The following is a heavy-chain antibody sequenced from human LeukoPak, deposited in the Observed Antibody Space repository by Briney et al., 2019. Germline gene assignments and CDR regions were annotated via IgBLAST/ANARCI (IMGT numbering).Heavy chain of an antibody. V-gene: IGHV4-34*01. CDR2: INHSGST. D-gene: IGHD6-19*01. J-gene: IGHJ5*02. Sequence: PSETLSLTCAVYGGSFSGYYWSWIRQPPGKGLEWIGEINHSGSTNYNPSLKSRVTISVDTSKNQFSLKLSPVTAADTAVYYCARVYSSGWYVGSGGWFDPWGQGTLVTVSS. CDR1: GGSFSGYY. CDR3: ARVYSSGWYVGSGGWFDP.